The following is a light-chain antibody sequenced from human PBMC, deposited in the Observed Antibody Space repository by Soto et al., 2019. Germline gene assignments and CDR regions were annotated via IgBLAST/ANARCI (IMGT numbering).Light chain of an antibody. CDR2: DAS. CDR3: QQRANSPLT. CDR1: QSVYNF. V-gene: IGKV3-11*01. Sequence: EIVLTQSPVTLSLSPGQRATLSCRASQSVYNFLAWYQQKPGQAPRLLISDASERATGIPARFSGSGSGTDFTLTISSLQPEDFAIYYCQQRANSPLTFGGGTKVEIK. J-gene: IGKJ4*01.